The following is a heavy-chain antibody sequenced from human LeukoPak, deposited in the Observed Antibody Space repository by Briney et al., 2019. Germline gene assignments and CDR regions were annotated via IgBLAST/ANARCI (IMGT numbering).Heavy chain of an antibody. CDR1: GFTFSRSA. V-gene: IGHV3-30*02. CDR3: ARGVYDFWSGYYSWYFDY. J-gene: IGHJ4*02. Sequence: PGGSLRLSCAASGFTFSRSAMHWVRQAPGKGLEWVAFVRYDSSNKYYADSVKGRFTVSRDNSKNMLYLQMNSLRAEDTAVYYCARGVYDFWSGYYSWYFDYWGQGTLVTVSS. CDR2: VRYDSSNK. D-gene: IGHD3-3*01.